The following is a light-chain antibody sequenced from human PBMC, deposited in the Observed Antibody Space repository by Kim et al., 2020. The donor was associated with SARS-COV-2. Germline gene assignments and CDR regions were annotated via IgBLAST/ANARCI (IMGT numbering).Light chain of an antibody. CDR2: GAS. Sequence: LSPGERATLSCWASQSVSGDYLAWYQQKPGQAPRLLLYGASTRAPGTPDRFSGRGSGTDFTLTISRLEPEDFAVYYCQQYGSSVTFGQGTRLEIK. CDR1: QSVSGDY. J-gene: IGKJ5*01. CDR3: QQYGSSVT. V-gene: IGKV3-20*01.